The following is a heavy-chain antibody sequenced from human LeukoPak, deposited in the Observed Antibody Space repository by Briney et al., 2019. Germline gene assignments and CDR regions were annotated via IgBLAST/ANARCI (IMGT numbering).Heavy chain of an antibody. D-gene: IGHD6-19*01. Sequence: PGGSLRLSCAASGFTFSSFEMNWVRQAPGKGLEWVSYMSNSGRTIYYTDSVKGRFTISRDNAKNSPYLQMNSLRAEDTAVYYCARDVGSGWFDYWGQGTLVTVSS. CDR2: MSNSGRTI. J-gene: IGHJ4*02. V-gene: IGHV3-48*03. CDR1: GFTFSSFE. CDR3: ARDVGSGWFDY.